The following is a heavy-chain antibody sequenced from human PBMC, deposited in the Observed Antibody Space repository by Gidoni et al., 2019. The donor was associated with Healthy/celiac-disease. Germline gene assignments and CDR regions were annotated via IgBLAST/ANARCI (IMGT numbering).Heavy chain of an antibody. J-gene: IGHJ5*02. Sequence: QVQLQESGPGLVKPSGTLSLTCAVPGGSITSSNWWSGVRQPPGKGLEWIGEIYHSGSTNYNPSLKSRVTISVDKSKNQFSLKLSSVTAADTAVYYCARDVPGLPPRGWFDPWGQGTLVTVSS. CDR2: IYHSGST. CDR3: ARDVPGLPPRGWFDP. D-gene: IGHD3-10*01. V-gene: IGHV4-4*02. CDR1: GGSITSSNW.